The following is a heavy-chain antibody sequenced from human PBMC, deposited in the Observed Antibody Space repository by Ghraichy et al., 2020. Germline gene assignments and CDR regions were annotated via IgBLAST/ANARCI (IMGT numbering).Heavy chain of an antibody. V-gene: IGHV3-30*02. CDR3: AKDRGYSRYFDY. CDR1: GFTFSSYG. Sequence: GGSLRLSCAASGFTFSSYGMHWVRQAPGKGLEWVAFIRYDGSNKYYADSVKGRFTISRDSSKNTLYLQMNSLRAEDTAVYYCAKDRGYSRYFDYWGQGTLVTVSS. J-gene: IGHJ4*02. CDR2: IRYDGSNK. D-gene: IGHD6-13*01.